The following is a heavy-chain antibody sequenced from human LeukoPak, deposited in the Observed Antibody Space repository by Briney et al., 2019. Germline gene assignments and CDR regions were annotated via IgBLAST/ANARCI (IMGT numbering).Heavy chain of an antibody. D-gene: IGHD6-19*01. CDR3: AKGSGPIAVAGPFDY. Sequence: PGGSLRLSCAASGFTFSSHAMSWVRQAPGKGLEWVSAISGSGGSTYYADSVKGRFTISRDNSKNTLYLQMNSLRAEDTAVYYCAKGSGPIAVAGPFDYWGQGTLVTVSS. V-gene: IGHV3-23*01. CDR2: ISGSGGST. CDR1: GFTFSSHA. J-gene: IGHJ4*02.